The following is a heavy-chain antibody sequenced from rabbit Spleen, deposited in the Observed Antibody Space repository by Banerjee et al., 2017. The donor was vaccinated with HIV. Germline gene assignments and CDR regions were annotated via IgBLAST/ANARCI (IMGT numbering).Heavy chain of an antibody. CDR2: IDSGSSGFT. CDR1: GFSFSSSSY. J-gene: IGHJ6*01. D-gene: IGHD1-1*01. V-gene: IGHV1S40*01. CDR3: ARDTSSSFSSYGMDL. Sequence: QSLEESGGGLVQPEGSLALTCEASGFSFSSSSYMCWVRQAPGKGLEWIACIDSGSSGFTYFATWAKGRFTISKTSSTTVTLQLTRLTAADTATYFCARDTSSSFSSYGMDLWGPGTLVTVS.